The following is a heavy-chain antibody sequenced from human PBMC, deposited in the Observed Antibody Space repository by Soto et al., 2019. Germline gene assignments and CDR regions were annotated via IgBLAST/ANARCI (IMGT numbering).Heavy chain of an antibody. CDR1: GGSISSSSYY. Sequence: KPSETLSLTCTVSGGSISSSSYYWGWIRQPPGKGLEWIGSIYYSGSTYYNPSLKSRVTISVDTSKNQFSLKLSSVTAADTAVYYCARXIPYFLSGYPPDDAFDIWGQGTMVTVSS. J-gene: IGHJ3*02. CDR3: ARXIPYFLSGYPPDDAFDI. V-gene: IGHV4-39*01. D-gene: IGHD3-22*01. CDR2: IYYSGST.